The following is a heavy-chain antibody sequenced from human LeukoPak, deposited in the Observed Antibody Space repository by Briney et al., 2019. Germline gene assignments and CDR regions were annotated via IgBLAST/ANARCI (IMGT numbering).Heavy chain of an antibody. CDR2: IYSGGST. CDR1: GFTFSSYW. V-gene: IGHV3-66*04. D-gene: IGHD1-26*01. J-gene: IGHJ3*02. CDR3: ARPLSWEWYAFDI. Sequence: GGSLRLSCAASGFTFSSYWMSWVRQAPGKGLEWVSVIYSGGSTYYADSVKGRFTISRDNSKNTLYLQMNSLRAEDTAVYYCARPLSWEWYAFDIWGQGTMVTVSS.